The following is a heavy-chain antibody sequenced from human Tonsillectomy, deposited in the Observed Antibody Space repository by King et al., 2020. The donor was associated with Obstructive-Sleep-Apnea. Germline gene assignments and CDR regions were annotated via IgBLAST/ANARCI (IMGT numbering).Heavy chain of an antibody. CDR2: IYYSGST. CDR1: GGSISSYY. CDR3: ARLGGGKSPFSF. D-gene: IGHD2-15*01. Sequence: VQLQESGPGLVKPSETLSLTCTVSGGSISSYYWSWIRQPPGKGLEWIGDIYYSGSTNYNPSLKSRVTISVDTSKNQFSLKLSSVTAADTAVYYCARLGGGKSPFSFWGQGTLVTVSS. J-gene: IGHJ4*02. V-gene: IGHV4-59*08.